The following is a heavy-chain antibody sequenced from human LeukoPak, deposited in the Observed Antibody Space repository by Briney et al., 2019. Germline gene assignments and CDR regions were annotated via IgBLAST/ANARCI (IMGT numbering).Heavy chain of an antibody. CDR3: ATRGVTATYYFDY. V-gene: IGHV3-23*01. CDR2: ISGSGGST. D-gene: IGHD2-21*02. J-gene: IGHJ4*02. Sequence: GGSLRLSCAASGFTFSSYAMSWVRQAPGKGLEWVSAISGSGGSTYYADSVKGRFTISRDNSKNTLYLQMNNLRAEDTAVYYCATRGVTATYYFDYWGQGTLVTVSS. CDR1: GFTFSSYA.